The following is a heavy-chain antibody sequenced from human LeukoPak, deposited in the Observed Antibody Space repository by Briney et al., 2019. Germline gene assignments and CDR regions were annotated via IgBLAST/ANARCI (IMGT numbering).Heavy chain of an antibody. CDR3: ARSPIRYCSGGSRFRWFDP. Sequence: ASVKVSCKASGYTFTSYDINWVRQATGQGLEWMGWMNPNSGNTGYAQKFQGRVTMTRNTSISTAYMELSSLRSEDTAVYYCARSPIRYCSGGSRFRWFDPWGQGTLVTVSS. CDR1: GYTFTSYD. D-gene: IGHD2-15*01. V-gene: IGHV1-8*01. CDR2: MNPNSGNT. J-gene: IGHJ5*02.